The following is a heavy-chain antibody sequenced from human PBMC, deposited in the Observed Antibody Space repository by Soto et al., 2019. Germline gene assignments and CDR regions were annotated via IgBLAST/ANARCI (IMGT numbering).Heavy chain of an antibody. J-gene: IGHJ4*02. CDR2: MNPSNGNA. CDR1: GYTFITYD. Sequence: QVQLVQSGAEVKKPGASVRVSCKASGYTFITYDIHWVRQATGQGLEWMGWMNPSNGNAGYAQKFQGRVTMTRNTSISTAYMDLSSLRSADTAVYFCARRKERSGPHYFDSWGQGTLVTVSS. D-gene: IGHD6-25*01. V-gene: IGHV1-8*01. CDR3: ARRKERSGPHYFDS.